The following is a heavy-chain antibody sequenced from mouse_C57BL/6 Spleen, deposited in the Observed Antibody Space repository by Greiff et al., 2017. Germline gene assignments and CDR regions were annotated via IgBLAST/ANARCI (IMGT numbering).Heavy chain of an antibody. CDR1: GYTFTSYG. CDR3: VSFYYDYVRDYCYARDY. Sequence: QVQLKESGAELARPGASVKLSCKASGYTFTSYGISWVKQRTGQGLEWIGEIYPRSGNTYYNEKFKGKATLTADKSSSPAYMELRSLTSEDSAVYFYVSFYYDYVRDYCYARDYGGQGTSVTVSS. V-gene: IGHV1-81*01. D-gene: IGHD2-4*01. J-gene: IGHJ4*01. CDR2: IYPRSGNT.